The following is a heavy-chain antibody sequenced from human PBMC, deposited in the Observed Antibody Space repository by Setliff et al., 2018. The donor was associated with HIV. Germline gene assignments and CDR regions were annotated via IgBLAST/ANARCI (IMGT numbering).Heavy chain of an antibody. J-gene: IGHJ3*02. CDR3: ARRSSWYGDAFDI. Sequence: SETLSLTCTVSGASISSSSYYWDWIRQPPGKGLEWIGSIYYSGSTYYNPSLKRRVTISVDTSKNQFSLKLSSVTAADTAVYYCARRSSWYGDAFDIWGQGAMVTVSS. D-gene: IGHD6-13*01. CDR2: IYYSGST. V-gene: IGHV4-39*01. CDR1: GASISSSSYY.